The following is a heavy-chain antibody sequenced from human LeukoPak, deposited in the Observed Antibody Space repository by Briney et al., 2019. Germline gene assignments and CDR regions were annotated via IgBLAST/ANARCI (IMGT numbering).Heavy chain of an antibody. Sequence: GASVKVSCKSSGYTFTIYYMHWVRQAPGQGLEWMGIINPSGGSTSYAQKFQGRVTMTRDTSTSTVYMELSSLRSEDTAVYYCARDPTPIWFGELYWFDPWGQGTLVTVSS. CDR1: GYTFTIYY. CDR3: ARDPTPIWFGELYWFDP. J-gene: IGHJ5*02. D-gene: IGHD3-10*01. CDR2: INPSGGST. V-gene: IGHV1-46*01.